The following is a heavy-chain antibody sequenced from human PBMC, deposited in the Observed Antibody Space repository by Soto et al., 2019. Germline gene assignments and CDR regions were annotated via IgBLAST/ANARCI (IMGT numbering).Heavy chain of an antibody. CDR1: GFTLSSYS. CDR2: ISSSSRNI. D-gene: IGHD6-13*01. V-gene: IGHV3-21*01. J-gene: IGHJ4*02. CDR3: FISQNPSRWYHGAY. Sequence: PGGSLRLSCAASGFTLSSYSMSWVRQAPGKGLEWVSSISSSSRNIYYADSVKGRFTISRDNAKNSLYLQMNSLGAEDTAVYYCFISQNPSRWYHGAYWGQGSLVTVSS.